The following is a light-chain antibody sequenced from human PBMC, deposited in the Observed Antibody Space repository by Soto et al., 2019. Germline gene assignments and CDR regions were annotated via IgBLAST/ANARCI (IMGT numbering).Light chain of an antibody. CDR1: QSVSSN. J-gene: IGKJ1*01. CDR3: QVYGTSSKT. CDR2: GVS. Sequence: EIVMTQSAATLSVSPGERSTLSCRASQSVSSNLAWYQQKPGQAPRLLIYGVSTGATGILARFSGSGAGTEFTLTISSLEPEDYAVYYCQVYGTSSKTFGQGTKVDI. V-gene: IGKV3D-15*01.